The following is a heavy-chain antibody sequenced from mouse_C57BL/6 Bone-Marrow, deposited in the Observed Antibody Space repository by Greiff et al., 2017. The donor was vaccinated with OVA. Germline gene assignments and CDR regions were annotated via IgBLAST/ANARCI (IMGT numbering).Heavy chain of an antibody. CDR2: ISSGGSYS. CDR3: ARLSWFAY. J-gene: IGHJ3*01. Sequence: EVQLQQSGGGLVKPGGSLKLSCAASGFTFSSYGMSWVRQTPDKRLEWVATISSGGSYSYYPDSVKGRFTISSDNAKNTLYLQMSSLKSEDTAMYYCARLSWFAYWGKGTLVTVSA. CDR1: GFTFSSYG. V-gene: IGHV5-6*01.